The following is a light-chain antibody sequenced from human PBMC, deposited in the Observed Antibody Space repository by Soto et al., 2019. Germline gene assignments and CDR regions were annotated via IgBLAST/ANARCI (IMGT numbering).Light chain of an antibody. Sequence: DVVMTQSPLSLPVTLGQPASISCRSSQSLVYTNGNTYLNWFQQRPGQSPRRLIYKVSNRDSGVPDRFSGSGSGTVFTLTISRVEAEDVGVYYCMQGTPWPRTFGQGTRVEIK. CDR2: KVS. V-gene: IGKV2-30*01. J-gene: IGKJ1*01. CDR1: QSLVYTNGNTY. CDR3: MQGTPWPRT.